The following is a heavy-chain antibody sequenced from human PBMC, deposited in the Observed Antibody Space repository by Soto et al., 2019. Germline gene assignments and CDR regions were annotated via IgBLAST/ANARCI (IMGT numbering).Heavy chain of an antibody. Sequence: PSETLSLTCAVYGGSFSGYYWSWIRQPPGKGLEWIGEINHSGSTNYNPSLKSRVTISVDTSKNQFSLKLSSVTAADTAVYYCARYYDFWSGYPHISLFDPWGQGSLVTVSS. J-gene: IGHJ5*02. CDR3: ARYYDFWSGYPHISLFDP. CDR2: INHSGST. D-gene: IGHD3-3*01. CDR1: GGSFSGYY. V-gene: IGHV4-34*01.